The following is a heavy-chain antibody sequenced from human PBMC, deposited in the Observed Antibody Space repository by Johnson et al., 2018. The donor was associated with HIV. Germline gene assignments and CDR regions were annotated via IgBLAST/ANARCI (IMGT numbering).Heavy chain of an antibody. CDR3: ARGDIVVVPAATRAQDAFDI. Sequence: EKLVESGGGVVRPGGSLRLSCAASGFTFDDYGMSWVRQAPGKGLEWVSGINWSGDSTGYADSVKGRFTISRDNAKNSLYLQMNSLRAEDTAVYYCARGDIVVVPAATRAQDAFDIWGQGTMVTVSS. CDR2: INWSGDST. J-gene: IGHJ3*02. V-gene: IGHV3-20*04. CDR1: GFTFDDYG. D-gene: IGHD2-2*01.